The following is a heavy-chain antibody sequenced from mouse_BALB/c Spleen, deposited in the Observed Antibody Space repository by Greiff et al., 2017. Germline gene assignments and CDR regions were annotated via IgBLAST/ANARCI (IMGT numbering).Heavy chain of an antibody. V-gene: IGHV1-5*01. Sequence: EVQLQQSGTVLARPGASVKMSCKASGYTFTSYWMHWVKQRPGQGLEWIGAIYPGNSDTSYNQKFKGKAKLTAVTSTSTAYMELSSLTNEDSAVYYCTRGGDYYGSRGDWYFDGWGAGTTVTVSS. CDR3: TRGGDYYGSRGDWYFDG. CDR1: GYTFTSYW. D-gene: IGHD1-1*01. CDR2: IYPGNSDT. J-gene: IGHJ1*01.